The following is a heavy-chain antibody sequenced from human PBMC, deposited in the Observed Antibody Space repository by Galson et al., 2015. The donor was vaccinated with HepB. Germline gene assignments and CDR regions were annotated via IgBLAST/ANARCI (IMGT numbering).Heavy chain of an antibody. CDR1: GDSFSSYW. Sequence: QSGAEVKKPGESLKISCKGSGDSFSSYWIGWVRQMPGKGLEWMGIIDPSDSDTRYSPSFQGQVTISADKSINTAYLQWSNLKAPDTAMYYCARRSATTGTDIDYWGQGTLVTVSA. CDR3: ARRSATTGTDIDY. J-gene: IGHJ4*02. V-gene: IGHV5-51*03. CDR2: IDPSDSDT. D-gene: IGHD6-13*01.